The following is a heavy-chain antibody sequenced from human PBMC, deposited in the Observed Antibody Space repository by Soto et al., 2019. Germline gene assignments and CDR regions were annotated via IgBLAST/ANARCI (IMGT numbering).Heavy chain of an antibody. V-gene: IGHV3-53*01. CDR1: GFTVSSNY. CDR2: IYSGGST. Sequence: HPGGSLRLSCAASGFTVSSNYMSWVRQAPGKGLEWVSVIYSGGSTYYADSVKGRFTISRDNSKNTLYLQMNSLRAEDTAVYYCASLSADRPYYYYGMDVWGQGTTVTVSS. CDR3: ASLSADRPYYYYGMDV. J-gene: IGHJ6*02.